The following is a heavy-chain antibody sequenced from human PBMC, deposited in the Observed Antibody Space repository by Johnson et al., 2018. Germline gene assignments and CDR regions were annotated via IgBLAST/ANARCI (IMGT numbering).Heavy chain of an antibody. CDR1: GLPSA. Sequence: VQLQESGGGLVQPGGSLRLSCATSGLPSAMSWVRQPAGKGLEWVSAINGRSDGTYYADSVKGRFTISRARSTNTLYLQRNSLRVEDTAVYYCAKDGGVAVALRYTDVWGRGTAVTVSS. J-gene: IGHJ6*03. CDR3: AKDGGVAVALRYTDV. D-gene: IGHD3-16*01. V-gene: IGHV3-23*01. CDR2: INGRSDGT.